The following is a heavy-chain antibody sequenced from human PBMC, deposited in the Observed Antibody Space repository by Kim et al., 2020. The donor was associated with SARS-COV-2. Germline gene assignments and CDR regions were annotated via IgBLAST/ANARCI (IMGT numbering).Heavy chain of an antibody. J-gene: IGHJ2*01. CDR2: VSYDGNNR. CDR3: AKDGGKDSLVTKRARKWHFEL. CDR1: GFTFSRVA. Sequence: GGSLRLSCSGAGFTFSRVAMHWVRQAPGKGLEWVAVVSYDGNNRYYADSVKGRFSISRDNSKSTLHLQMSSLRPEDTAVYFCAKDGGKDSLVTKRARKWHFELWGRGTLVAVSS. D-gene: IGHD2-21*02. V-gene: IGHV3-30*18.